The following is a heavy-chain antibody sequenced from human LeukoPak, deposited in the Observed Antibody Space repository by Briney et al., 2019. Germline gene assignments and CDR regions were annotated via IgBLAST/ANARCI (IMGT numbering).Heavy chain of an antibody. Sequence: GGSLRLSCAASGFTFSSYSMNWVRQAPGKGLEWVSSISSSSSYIYYADSVKGRFTISRDNAKNSLYLQMNSLRAEDTAVYYCARDHDYGDYQFQHWGQGTLVTVSS. CDR2: ISSSSSYI. J-gene: IGHJ1*01. V-gene: IGHV3-21*01. CDR1: GFTFSSYS. D-gene: IGHD4-17*01. CDR3: ARDHDYGDYQFQH.